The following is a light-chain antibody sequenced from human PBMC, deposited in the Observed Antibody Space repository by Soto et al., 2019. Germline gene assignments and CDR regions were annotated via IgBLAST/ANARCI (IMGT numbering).Light chain of an antibody. V-gene: IGKV4-1*01. J-gene: IGKJ5*01. CDR3: QQYYSTPIT. CDR2: WAS. Sequence: DIVMTQSPDSLAVSLGERATINCKSSQSVLYSSNNKNYLAWYQQKPGQPPKXXIYWASTRESGVPDRFSGSGSGTDFTLTISSLQAEDVEVYYCQQYYSTPITFGQGTRLEIK. CDR1: QSVLYSSNNKNY.